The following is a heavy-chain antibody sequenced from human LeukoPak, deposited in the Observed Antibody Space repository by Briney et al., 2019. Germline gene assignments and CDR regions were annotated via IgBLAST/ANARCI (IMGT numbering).Heavy chain of an antibody. CDR2: YYYGGST. D-gene: IGHD3-3*01. Sequence: PSETLSLTCAVSGGSVNSHFCSWVRHSPGKELEWIGYYYYGGSTLYNPSLSSRVTISVDASKNHFSLRLNSVTAADTGVYYCAIMGSAYGNAFDVWGXXTXXTVSP. CDR1: GGSVNSHF. J-gene: IGHJ3*01. CDR3: AIMGSAYGNAFDV. V-gene: IGHV4-59*02.